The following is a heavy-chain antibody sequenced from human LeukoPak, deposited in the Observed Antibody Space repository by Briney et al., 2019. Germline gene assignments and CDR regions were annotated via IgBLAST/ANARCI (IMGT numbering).Heavy chain of an antibody. Sequence: GGSLRLSCAASGFTFSSYGMHWVRQAPGKGLEWVAVISYDGSNKYYADSVKGRFTISRDNSKNTLYLQMNSLRAEDTAVYYCAKDGLGSYFGYWGQGTLVTVSS. CDR3: AKDGLGSYFGY. J-gene: IGHJ4*02. V-gene: IGHV3-30*18. CDR2: ISYDGSNK. CDR1: GFTFSSYG. D-gene: IGHD3-10*01.